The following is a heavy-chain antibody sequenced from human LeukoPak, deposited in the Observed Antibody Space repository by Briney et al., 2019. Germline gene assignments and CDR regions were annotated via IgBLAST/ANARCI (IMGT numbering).Heavy chain of an antibody. Sequence: SQTLSLTCAIPGDSVSSNSAAWNWIRQSPSRGLEWLGRTYYRSKWYNDYAVSVKSRITINPDTSKNQFSLQLNSVTPEDTAVYYCARDPIAAAARYNWFDPWGQGTLVTVYS. D-gene: IGHD6-13*01. CDR1: GDSVSSNSAA. CDR2: TYYRSKWYN. CDR3: ARDPIAAAARYNWFDP. V-gene: IGHV6-1*01. J-gene: IGHJ5*02.